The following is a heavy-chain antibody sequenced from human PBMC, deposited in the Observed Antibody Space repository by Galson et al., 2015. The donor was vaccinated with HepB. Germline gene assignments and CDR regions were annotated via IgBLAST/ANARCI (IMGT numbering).Heavy chain of an antibody. D-gene: IGHD5-18*01. J-gene: IGHJ6*02. CDR2: VSESNNNA. Sequence: SLRLSCAASGFTSSDYYMTWIRQAPGKGLEWVSYVSESNNNANYADSVQGRFSISRDNAKKSLYLQMNSLRAEDTAVYYCARVRIQEWPYYRYYGMDVWGQGTPVTVS. CDR1: GFTSSDYY. CDR3: ARVRIQEWPYYRYYGMDV. V-gene: IGHV3-11*06.